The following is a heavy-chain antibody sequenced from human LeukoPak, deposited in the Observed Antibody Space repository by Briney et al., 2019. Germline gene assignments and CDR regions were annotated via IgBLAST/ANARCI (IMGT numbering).Heavy chain of an antibody. CDR2: ISYDGSNK. D-gene: IGHD6-13*01. CDR3: AKDSAAGTPYYFDY. CDR1: GFTFSSYG. J-gene: IGHJ4*02. V-gene: IGHV3-30*18. Sequence: GRSLRLSCAASGFTFSSYGMHWVRQAPGKGLEWVAVISYDGSNKYYADSVKGRFTISRDNSKNTLHLQMNSLRAEDTAVYYCAKDSAAGTPYYFDYWGQGTLVTVSS.